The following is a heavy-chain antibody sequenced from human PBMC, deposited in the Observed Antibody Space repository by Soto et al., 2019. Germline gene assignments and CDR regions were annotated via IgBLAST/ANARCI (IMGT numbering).Heavy chain of an antibody. CDR3: ASPGRISAAGNQIFDY. J-gene: IGHJ4*02. Sequence: QVQLVQSGAEVKKPGASVKVSCKASGYTLTSYAMHWVRQAPGQRLEWMGWINAGNGNTKYSQKFQGRVTITRDTSASTAYMELSSLRSEDTAVYYCASPGRISAAGNQIFDYWGQGTLVTVSS. CDR1: GYTLTSYA. D-gene: IGHD6-13*01. V-gene: IGHV1-3*01. CDR2: INAGNGNT.